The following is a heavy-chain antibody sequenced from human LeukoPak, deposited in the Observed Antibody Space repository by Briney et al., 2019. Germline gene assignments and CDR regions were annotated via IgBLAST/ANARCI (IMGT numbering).Heavy chain of an antibody. CDR3: ASIAAAGTVFDY. V-gene: IGHV1-69*01. CDR1: GGTFSSYA. CDR2: IIPIFGTA. J-gene: IGHJ4*02. D-gene: IGHD6-13*01. Sequence: ASVKVSCKASGGTFSSYAISWVRQAPGQGLEWMGGIIPIFGTANYAQKFQGRVTITADESTSTVYMELSSLRSEDTAVYYCASIAAAGTVFDYWGQGTLVTVSS.